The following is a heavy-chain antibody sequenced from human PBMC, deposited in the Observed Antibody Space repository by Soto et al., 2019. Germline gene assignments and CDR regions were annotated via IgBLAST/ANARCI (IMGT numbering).Heavy chain of an antibody. Sequence: EVQLVETGGGLIQPGGSLRLSCAASGFTVSGNYMSWVRQAPGKGLEWVSVIYNGGGTYYADSVKGRFTISRDNAQNTLYLQMNSLRAEDTAVYYCASTRGSSYDYWGQGTLVTVSS. D-gene: IGHD6-6*01. V-gene: IGHV3-53*02. CDR1: GFTVSGNY. J-gene: IGHJ4*02. CDR2: IYNGGGT. CDR3: ASTRGSSYDY.